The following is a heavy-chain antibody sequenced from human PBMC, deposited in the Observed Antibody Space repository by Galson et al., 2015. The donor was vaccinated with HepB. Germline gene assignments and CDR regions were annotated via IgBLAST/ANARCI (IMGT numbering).Heavy chain of an antibody. CDR3: ARGSGDHAPPGDAFDI. V-gene: IGHV3-33*01. Sequence: SLRLSCAASGFTFSSYGMHWVRQAPGKGLEWVAVIWYDGSNKYYADSVKGRFTISRDNSKNTLYLQMNSLRAEDTAVYYCARGSGDHAPPGDAFDIWGQGTMVTVSS. J-gene: IGHJ3*02. CDR2: IWYDGSNK. D-gene: IGHD4-17*01. CDR1: GFTFSSYG.